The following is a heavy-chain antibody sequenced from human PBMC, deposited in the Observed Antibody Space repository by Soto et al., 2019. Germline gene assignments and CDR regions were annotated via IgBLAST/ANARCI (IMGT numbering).Heavy chain of an antibody. Sequence: QVQLQESGPGLVKPSETLSLTCTVSGGSVSSGSYYWSWIRQPPGKGLEWIGYIYYSGSTNYNPSLKSRVTISVDTSKNQFSLKLSSVSAAGTALYYCACHAQINYYSYGMDVWGQGTTVTVSS. CDR2: IYYSGST. CDR3: ACHAQINYYSYGMDV. CDR1: GGSVSSGSYY. V-gene: IGHV4-61*01. J-gene: IGHJ6*02.